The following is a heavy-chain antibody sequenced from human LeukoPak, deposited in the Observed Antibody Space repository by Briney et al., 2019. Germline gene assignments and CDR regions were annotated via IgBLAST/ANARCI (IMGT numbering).Heavy chain of an antibody. CDR3: ARRRGLGNWGFDA. V-gene: IGHV4-34*01. CDR1: GGSFSGYS. D-gene: IGHD4-23*01. Sequence: PSETLSLTCAVYGGSFSGYSWSWIRQPPGKGLEWIGEINHSGSTNYNPSLKSRVTISVDTSKNQFSLKLSTVTAADTAVYYCARRRGLGNWGFDAWGQGTLVTVSS. J-gene: IGHJ5*02. CDR2: INHSGST.